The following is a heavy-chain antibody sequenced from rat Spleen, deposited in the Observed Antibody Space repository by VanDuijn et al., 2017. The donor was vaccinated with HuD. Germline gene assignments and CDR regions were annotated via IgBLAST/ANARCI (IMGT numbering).Heavy chain of an antibody. D-gene: IGHD1-12*02. Sequence: EVQLQESGPGLVKPSQSLSLTCSVTNYSITSNYWGWIRKFPGNKLEWMGYINSAGSTNYNPSLKSRISLTRDTSKNQFFLQVNSVTTAETATYYCASSEGTHYYLPFADWGQGTQVTVSS. CDR1: NYSITSNY. V-gene: IGHV3-3*01. CDR2: INSAGST. J-gene: IGHJ3*01. CDR3: ASSEGTHYYLPFAD.